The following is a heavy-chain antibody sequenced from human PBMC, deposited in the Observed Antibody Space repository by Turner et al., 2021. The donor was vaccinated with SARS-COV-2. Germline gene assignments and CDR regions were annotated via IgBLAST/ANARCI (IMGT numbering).Heavy chain of an antibody. Sequence: VQLVESGGGLIQPGGSLRLSCAAPGFIVSSNYMSWVRQAPGKGLEWVSVIDSGGSTYYEDSVKGRFTISRDKSKNTLYLQMNSLRAEDTAVYYCARDLMEVGGMDVWGQGTTVTVSS. CDR2: IDSGGST. CDR3: ARDLMEVGGMDV. V-gene: IGHV3-53*01. CDR1: GFIVSSNY. J-gene: IGHJ6*02. D-gene: IGHD3-3*01.